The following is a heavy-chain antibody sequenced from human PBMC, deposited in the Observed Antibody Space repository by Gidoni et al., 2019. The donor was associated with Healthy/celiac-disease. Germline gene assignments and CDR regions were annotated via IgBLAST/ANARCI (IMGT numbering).Heavy chain of an antibody. D-gene: IGHD3-22*01. Sequence: QVQLVESGGGVVQPGRSLRLSCAASGFTFSSYAMHWVRQAPGKGLEWVAVISYDGSNKYYADSVKGRFTISRDNSKNTLYLQMNSLRAEDTAVYYCARAGIVVVMTTIDYWGQGTLVTVSS. V-gene: IGHV3-30-3*01. CDR2: ISYDGSNK. CDR1: GFTFSSYA. J-gene: IGHJ4*02. CDR3: ARAGIVVVMTTIDY.